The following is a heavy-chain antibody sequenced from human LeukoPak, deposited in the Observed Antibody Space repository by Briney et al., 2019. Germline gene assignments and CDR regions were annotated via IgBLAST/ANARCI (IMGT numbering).Heavy chain of an antibody. D-gene: IGHD3-22*01. CDR2: ISAYNGNT. V-gene: IGHV1-18*01. CDR1: GYTFTSYD. CDR3: ARARSDYYDSSGYPWDAFDI. Sequence: ASVKVSCKASGYTFTSYDINWVRQATGQGLEWMGWISAYNGNTNYAQKLQGRVTMTTDTSTSAAYMELRSLRSDDTAVYYCARARSDYYDSSGYPWDAFDIWGQGTMVTVSS. J-gene: IGHJ3*02.